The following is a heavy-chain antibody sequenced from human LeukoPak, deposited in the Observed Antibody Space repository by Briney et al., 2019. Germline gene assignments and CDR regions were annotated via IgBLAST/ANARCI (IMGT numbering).Heavy chain of an antibody. J-gene: IGHJ4*02. V-gene: IGHV1-69*05. CDR1: GGTFSSYA. D-gene: IGHD3-3*01. CDR3: ARDLQYYDFWSGSMPFDY. Sequence: ASVKVSCKASGGTFSSYAISWVRQAPGQGLEWMGRIIPIFGTANYAQKFQGRVTITTDESTSTAYMELSSLRSEDTAVYYCARDLQYYDFWSGSMPFDYWGQGTLSPPPQ. CDR2: IIPIFGTA.